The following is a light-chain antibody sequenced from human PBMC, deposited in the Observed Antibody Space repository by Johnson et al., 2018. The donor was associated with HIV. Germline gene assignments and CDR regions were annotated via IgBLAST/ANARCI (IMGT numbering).Light chain of an antibody. V-gene: IGLV1-51*02. CDR1: SSKIGNKY. CDR2: ENT. Sequence: QSVLTQPPSVSAAPGQKVTISCSGSSSKIGNKYVSWYQQLPGTAPKLLIYENTKRPSGIPDRFSGSKSGTSATLGIIGLQTGDEADYYCGTWDTSLSAGGVFGSGTKVTVL. J-gene: IGLJ1*01. CDR3: GTWDTSLSAGGV.